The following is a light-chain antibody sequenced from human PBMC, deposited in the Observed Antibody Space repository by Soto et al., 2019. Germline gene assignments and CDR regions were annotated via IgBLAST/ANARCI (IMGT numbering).Light chain of an antibody. Sequence: DIVMTQSPLSLPVTPGGPASISCRSSQSLLHSNGYNYLDRYLQKPGQSPQLLIYLGSNRASGVPDRFSGSGSGTDFTLKISRVEAEDVGVYYCMQPLQSWTFGQGTKVDIK. CDR2: LGS. V-gene: IGKV2-28*01. CDR3: MQPLQSWT. J-gene: IGKJ1*01. CDR1: QSLLHSNGYNY.